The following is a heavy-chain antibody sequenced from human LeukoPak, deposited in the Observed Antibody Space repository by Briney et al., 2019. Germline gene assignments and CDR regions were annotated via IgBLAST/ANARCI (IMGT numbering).Heavy chain of an antibody. D-gene: IGHD3-10*01. Sequence: GGSLRLSCAASGFTFSSYSMNWVRQAPGKGLEWVSSISGSSSYIYYADSVKGRFTISRDNAKNSLYLQMNSLRAEDTAVYYCARGWFGDREGYYYGMDVWGQGTTVTVSS. CDR2: ISGSSSYI. V-gene: IGHV3-21*01. CDR1: GFTFSSYS. CDR3: ARGWFGDREGYYYGMDV. J-gene: IGHJ6*02.